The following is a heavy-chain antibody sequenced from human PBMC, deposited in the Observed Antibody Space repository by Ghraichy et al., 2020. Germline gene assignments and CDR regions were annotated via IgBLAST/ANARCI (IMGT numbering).Heavy chain of an antibody. Sequence: SETLSLTCTVSGGSVSSVSYYWSWIRQPPGKGLEWIVYIYYSGSTNYNPSLKSRVTISVDTSKNQFSLKLSSVTAADTAVYYCAREELYYYDSSGYYRWGQGTLVTVSS. V-gene: IGHV4-61*01. CDR3: AREELYYYDSSGYYR. CDR2: IYYSGST. D-gene: IGHD3-22*01. CDR1: GGSVSSVSYY. J-gene: IGHJ5*02.